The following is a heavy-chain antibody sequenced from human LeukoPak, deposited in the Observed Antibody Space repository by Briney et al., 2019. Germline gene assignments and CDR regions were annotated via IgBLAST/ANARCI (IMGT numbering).Heavy chain of an antibody. CDR1: GFTFSSYA. CDR3: AKHMVRGVLTYYYYGMDV. Sequence: TGGSLRLSCAASGFTFSSYAMSWVRQAPGKGLEWVSAISGSGGSTYYADSVKGRFTISRDNSKNTLYLQMNSLRAEDTAVYYCAKHMVRGVLTYYYYGMDVWGQGTTVTVSS. D-gene: IGHD3-10*01. CDR2: ISGSGGST. V-gene: IGHV3-23*01. J-gene: IGHJ6*02.